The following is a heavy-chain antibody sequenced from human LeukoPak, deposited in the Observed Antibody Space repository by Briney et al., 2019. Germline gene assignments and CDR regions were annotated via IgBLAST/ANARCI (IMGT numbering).Heavy chain of an antibody. V-gene: IGHV4-34*01. D-gene: IGHD6-13*01. J-gene: IGHJ4*02. CDR3: ARGQGGSSWYHPRSPFDY. CDR1: GGSFSGYY. CDR2: INHSGST. Sequence: SETLSLTCAVYGGSFSGYYWSWIRQPPGKGLEWIGEINHSGSTNYNPSLKSRVTMSVDTSKNQFSLKLSSVTAADTAVYYCARGQGGSSWYHPRSPFDYWGQGTLVTVSS.